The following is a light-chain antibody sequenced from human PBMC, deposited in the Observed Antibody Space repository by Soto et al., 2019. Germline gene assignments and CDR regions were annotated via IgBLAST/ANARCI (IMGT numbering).Light chain of an antibody. CDR2: EVN. Sequence: QSVLTQPASVSGAPGQSITISCTGTSSDVGKYTFVSWYGQHPGKAPKLIIFEVNKRPSGVSNRFSGSKSGNTASLTISGLQAEDEANYYCCLYGGSNNYVVFGGGTQLTV. CDR3: CLYGGSNNYVV. V-gene: IGLV2-23*02. CDR1: SSDVGKYTF. J-gene: IGLJ2*01.